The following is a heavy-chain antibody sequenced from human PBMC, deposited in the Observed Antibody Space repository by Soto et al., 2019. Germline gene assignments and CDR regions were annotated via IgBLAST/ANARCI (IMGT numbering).Heavy chain of an antibody. CDR1: GFPFSSYA. Sequence: EMQLLVSGGGLVQPGGSLRLSCAASGFPFSSYAMSWVRQAPGKGLEWVSGISGSGGLTYYADSGKGRFTISRDNSKNTLYLQMNSLIADDTAVYYCAKSLSASPNYFFDYWGQGTLVSVSS. CDR3: AKSLSASPNYFFDY. J-gene: IGHJ4*02. V-gene: IGHV3-23*01. CDR2: ISGSGGLT.